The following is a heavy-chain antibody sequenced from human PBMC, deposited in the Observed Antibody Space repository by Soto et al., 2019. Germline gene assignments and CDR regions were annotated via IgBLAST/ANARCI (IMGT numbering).Heavy chain of an antibody. CDR2: ISAYNGNT. CDR1: GYTFTNYG. D-gene: IGHD3-22*01. Sequence: ASVKVSCKASGYTFTNYGISWVRQAPGPGHEWMGWISAYNGNTNYAQKLQGRVTMTTDTYTSTAYMELRSLRSDDTAVYYCARDFFFYDSSGYYGVFDYCGQGTLVTVSS. CDR3: ARDFFFYDSSGYYGVFDY. J-gene: IGHJ4*02. V-gene: IGHV1-18*01.